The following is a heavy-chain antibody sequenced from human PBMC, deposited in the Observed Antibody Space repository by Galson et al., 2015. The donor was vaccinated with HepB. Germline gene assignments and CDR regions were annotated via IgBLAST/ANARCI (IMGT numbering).Heavy chain of an antibody. V-gene: IGHV3-30-3*01. CDR1: GFTFSSYA. Sequence: SLRLSCAASGFTFSSYAMHWVRQAPGKGLEWVAVISCDGSNKYYADSVKGRFTISRDNSKNTLYLQMNSLRAEDTAVYYCAGDNSRGYSYGNWFDPWGQGTLVTVSS. CDR2: ISCDGSNK. D-gene: IGHD5-18*01. J-gene: IGHJ5*02. CDR3: AGDNSRGYSYGNWFDP.